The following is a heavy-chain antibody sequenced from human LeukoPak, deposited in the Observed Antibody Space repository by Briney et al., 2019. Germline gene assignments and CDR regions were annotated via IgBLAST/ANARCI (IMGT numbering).Heavy chain of an antibody. CDR3: ASYFFDQSKALDI. V-gene: IGHV4-59*01. Sequence: SETLSLTCTVSGGSIGSYYWSWIRQPPGKGLEWIGYIYYTGNTNCSPSLKSRVTISIDTAKNQFSLKLSSVTAADTAVYYCASYFFDQSKALDIWGQGTMVTVSA. CDR2: IYYTGNT. D-gene: IGHD3-9*01. CDR1: GGSIGSYY. J-gene: IGHJ3*02.